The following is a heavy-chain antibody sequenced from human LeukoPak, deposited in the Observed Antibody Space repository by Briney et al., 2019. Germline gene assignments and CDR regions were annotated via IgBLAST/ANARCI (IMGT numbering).Heavy chain of an antibody. CDR3: ANRDY. CDR1: GFTFSSYS. J-gene: IGHJ4*02. V-gene: IGHV3-30*18. CDR2: ISYDGSNK. Sequence: GRSLRLSCAASGFTFSSYSMHWVRQAPGKGLEWVAVISYDGSNKYYADSVKGRFTISRDNSKNTLYLQMNSLRAEDTAVYYCANRDYWGQGTLVTVSS.